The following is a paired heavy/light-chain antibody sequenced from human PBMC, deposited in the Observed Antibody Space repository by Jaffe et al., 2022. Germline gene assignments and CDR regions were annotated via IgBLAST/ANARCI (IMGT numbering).Heavy chain of an antibody. CDR1: GFSLSTSGVG. CDR2: IYWNDDK. D-gene: IGHD3-3*01. J-gene: IGHJ3*02. V-gene: IGHV2-5*01. CDR3: ARTAEYYDFWSGSHRASPFDI. Sequence: QITLKESGPTLVKPTQTLTLTCTFSGFSLSTSGVGVGWIRQPPGKALEWLALIYWNDDKRYSPSLKSRLTITKDTSKNQVVLTMTNMDPVDTATYYCARTAEYYDFWSGSHRASPFDIWGQGTMVTVSS.
Light chain of an antibody. CDR3: QVWDSSSDWV. CDR2: YDS. J-gene: IGLJ3*02. CDR1: NIGSKS. V-gene: IGLV3-21*04. Sequence: SYVLTQPPSVSVAPGKTARITCGGNNIGSKSVHWYQQKPGQAPVLVIYYDSDRPSGIPERFSGSNSGNTATLTISRVEAGDEADYYCQVWDSSSDWVFGGGTKLTVL.